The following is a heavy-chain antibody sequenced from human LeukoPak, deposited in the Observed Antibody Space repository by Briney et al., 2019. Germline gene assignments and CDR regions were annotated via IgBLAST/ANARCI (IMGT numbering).Heavy chain of an antibody. CDR1: GYTFTSYD. D-gene: IGHD3-3*01. J-gene: IGHJ5*02. Sequence: ASVKVSCKASGYTFTSYDINWVRQATGQGLEWMGWMNPNSGNTGYAQRFQGRVTITRNTSISTAYMELSSLRSEDTAVYYCALYDFWSGYYKAWGQGTLVTVSS. CDR2: MNPNSGNT. CDR3: ALYDFWSGYYKA. V-gene: IGHV1-8*03.